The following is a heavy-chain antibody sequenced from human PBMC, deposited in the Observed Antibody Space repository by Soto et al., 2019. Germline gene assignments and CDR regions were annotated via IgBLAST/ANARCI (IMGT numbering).Heavy chain of an antibody. Sequence: QVQLVQSEAEVRKPGASVRVSCKASGYAFTYYNIHWMRQAPGQGLEWMGWINADSGDTRYSQNFQGRVTITRDTSANIAYLELSSLTSEDTAVYYCARDEDYWGQGTLVTVSS. V-gene: IGHV1-3*01. CDR3: ARDEDY. CDR2: INADSGDT. CDR1: GYAFTYYN. J-gene: IGHJ4*02.